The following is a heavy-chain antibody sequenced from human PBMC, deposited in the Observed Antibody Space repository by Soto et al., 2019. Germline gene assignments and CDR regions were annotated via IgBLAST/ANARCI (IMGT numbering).Heavy chain of an antibody. D-gene: IGHD7-27*01. CDR3: ARDPKTSGGQNWAFNYFDS. Sequence: VQLVESGGGVVQPGRSLRLSCAASGFSFSVSPMHWVRQAPGKGPEWVALISNDGTKKFYADSVKGRFSISRDNSKSTLYLQVDSLRPEDSAVYYCARDPKTSGGQNWAFNYFDSWGQGTLVTVSS. CDR1: GFSFSVSP. V-gene: IGHV3-30-3*01. J-gene: IGHJ4*02. CDR2: ISNDGTKK.